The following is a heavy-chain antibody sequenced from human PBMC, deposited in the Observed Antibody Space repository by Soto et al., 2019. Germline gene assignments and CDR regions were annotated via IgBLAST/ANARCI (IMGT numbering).Heavy chain of an antibody. D-gene: IGHD6-19*01. CDR2: ISAYNGNT. V-gene: IGHV1-18*01. J-gene: IGHJ4*02. CDR1: GYTFTSYG. Sequence: QVQLVQSGAEVKKPGASVKVSCKASGYTFTSYGISWVRQAPGQGLEWMGWISAYNGNTNYAQKLQGRVTMTTDTSTSTTYMEQRSLRSDDTAVYYCARDLTGIAVAGPRNFDYWGQETLVTVSS. CDR3: ARDLTGIAVAGPRNFDY.